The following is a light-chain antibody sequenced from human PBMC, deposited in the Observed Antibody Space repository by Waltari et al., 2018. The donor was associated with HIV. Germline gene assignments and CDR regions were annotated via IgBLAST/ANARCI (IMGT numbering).Light chain of an antibody. V-gene: IGLV3-21*04. J-gene: IGLJ2*01. CDR2: YSN. CDR1: NIVGKS. CDR3: QVWDYTTAV. Sequence: SYVLTQTPSVSVAPGETARITCGGDNIVGKSVHWYQQKAGQAPVLVILYSNDRPPGIPARFFGFNSGDTATLTISRADAGDEADYYCQVWDYTTAVFGGGTKLTVL.